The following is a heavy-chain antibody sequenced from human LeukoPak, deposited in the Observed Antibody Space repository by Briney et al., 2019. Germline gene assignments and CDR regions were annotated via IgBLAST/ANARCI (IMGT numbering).Heavy chain of an antibody. CDR1: GYTFTNYA. CDR3: ARGGSRSRRGDDAFDI. V-gene: IGHV1-18*01. D-gene: IGHD3-10*01. Sequence: ASVKVSCKASGYTFTNYAMNWVRQAPGQGLEWMGWISAYNGNTELAQKFQGRVTLATDASTSTAYVELRSLTSDDTAGYFCARGGSRSRRGDDAFDIWGQGTMVTVSS. J-gene: IGHJ3*02. CDR2: ISAYNGNT.